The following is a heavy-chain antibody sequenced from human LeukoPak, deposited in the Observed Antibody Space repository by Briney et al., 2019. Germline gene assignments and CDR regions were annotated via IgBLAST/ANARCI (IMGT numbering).Heavy chain of an antibody. D-gene: IGHD2-8*02. Sequence: GGSLRLSCAASGFTFNSFAMNWVRQTPGKGLEWVSSVTGHGGSTYIADSVRGRFTISRDNSKNTLFLQMNSLRAEDTAIYYCATYRQVLLPFESWGQGTLVTVSS. J-gene: IGHJ4*02. CDR2: VTGHGGST. CDR3: ATYRQVLLPFES. CDR1: GFTFNSFA. V-gene: IGHV3-23*01.